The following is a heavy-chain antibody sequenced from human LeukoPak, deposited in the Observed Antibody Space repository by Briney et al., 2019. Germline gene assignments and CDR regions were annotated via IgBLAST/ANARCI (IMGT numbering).Heavy chain of an antibody. CDR2: IYPGDSDT. J-gene: IGHJ4*02. V-gene: IGHV5-51*01. CDR3: ARHYPYKYYSRGHFDY. D-gene: IGHD2-2*01. CDR1: GYSSTSYG. Sequence: GESLLLSCKASGYSSTSYGIGWVRQMPGKGLEWMGIIYPGDSDTRYSPSFQGQVTISADKSISTAYLQWSSLKASDTAMYYCARHYPYKYYSRGHFDYWGQGKLVTVSS.